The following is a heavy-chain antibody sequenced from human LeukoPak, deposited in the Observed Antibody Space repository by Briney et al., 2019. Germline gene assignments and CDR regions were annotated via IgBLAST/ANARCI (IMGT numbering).Heavy chain of an antibody. Sequence: SESLSLTCAVYGGSFSGYYWSWIRQPPGKGLEWIGEINHSGSTNYNPSLKSRVTISVDTSENQFSLKLSSVTAADTAVYYCARYSGYDSTFDYWGQGTLVTVSA. CDR2: INHSGST. CDR1: GGSFSGYY. D-gene: IGHD5-12*01. J-gene: IGHJ4*02. V-gene: IGHV4-34*01. CDR3: ARYSGYDSTFDY.